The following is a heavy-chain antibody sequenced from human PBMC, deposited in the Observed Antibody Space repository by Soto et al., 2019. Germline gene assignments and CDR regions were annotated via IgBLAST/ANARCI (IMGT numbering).Heavy chain of an antibody. CDR3: ARDPAKWLLFPLGAGYYGMDV. CDR2: IWYDGSNK. CDR1: GFTFSSYG. D-gene: IGHD3-3*01. V-gene: IGHV3-33*01. J-gene: IGHJ6*02. Sequence: GGSLRLSCAASGFTFSSYGMHWVRQAPGKGLEWVAVIWYDGSNKYYADSVKGRFTISRDNSKNTLYLQMNSLRAEDTAVYYCARDPAKWLLFPLGAGYYGMDVWGQGTTGTVS.